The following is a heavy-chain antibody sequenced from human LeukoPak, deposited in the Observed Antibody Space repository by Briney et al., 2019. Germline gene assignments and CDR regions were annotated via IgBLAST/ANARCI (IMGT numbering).Heavy chain of an antibody. Sequence: GGSLRLSCAASGFTFSSYWMNWARQAPGKGLEWVASINHNGNVNYYVDSVKGRFTISRDNAKNSLYLQMNSLRAEDTAVYYCAREGRHSVGFDYWGQGTLVTVSS. J-gene: IGHJ4*02. V-gene: IGHV3-7*03. D-gene: IGHD4-23*01. CDR2: INHNGNVN. CDR3: AREGRHSVGFDY. CDR1: GFTFSSYW.